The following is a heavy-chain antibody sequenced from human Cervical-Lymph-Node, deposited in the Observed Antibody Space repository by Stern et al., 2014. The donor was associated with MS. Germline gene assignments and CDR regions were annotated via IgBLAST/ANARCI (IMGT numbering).Heavy chain of an antibody. D-gene: IGHD2-15*01. CDR1: GGPISSGTYY. CDR3: ARGRNGFGYDS. V-gene: IGHV4-61*02. CDR2: SYTWGRP. J-gene: IGHJ4*02. Sequence: QVQLQESGPGLVKPSQTLSLTCTVSGGPISSGTYYWSWIRQPAGKGLEGIGRSYTWGRPDSPSSYKGRVPISLDRPKTHLPLRLPHVTAADTAVYYCARGRNGFGYDSWGQGTLATVSP.